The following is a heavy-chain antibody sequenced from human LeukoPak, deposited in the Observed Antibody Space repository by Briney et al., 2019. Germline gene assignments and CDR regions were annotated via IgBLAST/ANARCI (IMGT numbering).Heavy chain of an antibody. CDR3: ARANREYYGSTFYMDV. CDR1: GYTFTSYA. V-gene: IGHV1-2*02. CDR2: INPNSGGT. Sequence: ASVKVSCKASGYTFTSYAMNWVRQAPGQGLEWMGWINPNSGGTNYAQKFQGRVTMTRDTSITTAYMELSRLRSDDTAVYYCARANREYYGSTFYMDVWGKGTTVTISS. J-gene: IGHJ6*04. D-gene: IGHD3-10*01.